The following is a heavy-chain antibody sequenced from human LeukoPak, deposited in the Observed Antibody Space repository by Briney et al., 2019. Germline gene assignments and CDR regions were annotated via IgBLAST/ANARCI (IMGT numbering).Heavy chain of an antibody. CDR1: GGTFSSYA. J-gene: IGHJ6*03. CDR3: ARGYDFWSGFPHYYYYYYMDV. Sequence: SVKVSCKASGGTFSSYAISWVRQAPGQGLEWMGGIIPIFGAANYAQKFQGRVTITTDESTSTAYMELSSLRSEDTAVYYCARGYDFWSGFPHYYYYYYMDVWGKGTTVTVSS. D-gene: IGHD3-3*01. CDR2: IIPIFGAA. V-gene: IGHV1-69*05.